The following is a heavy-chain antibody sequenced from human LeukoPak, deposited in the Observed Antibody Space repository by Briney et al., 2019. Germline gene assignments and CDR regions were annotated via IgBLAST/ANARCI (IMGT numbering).Heavy chain of an antibody. CDR1: GYTFTSYD. J-gene: IGHJ4*02. CDR3: ALPGVTGFFDY. D-gene: IGHD2-21*02. Sequence: ASVKVSCKASGYTFTSYDINWVRQATGQGLEWMGWMNPNSGNTGYAQKFQGRVTITADESTSTAYMELSSLRSEDTAVYYCALPGVTGFFDYWGQGTLVTVSS. V-gene: IGHV1-8*01. CDR2: MNPNSGNT.